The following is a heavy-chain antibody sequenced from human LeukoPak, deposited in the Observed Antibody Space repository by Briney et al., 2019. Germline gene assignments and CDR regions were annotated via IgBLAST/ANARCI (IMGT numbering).Heavy chain of an antibody. CDR3: ARGRTPYYFDY. D-gene: IGHD2-2*01. V-gene: IGHV4-34*01. Sequence: SETLSLTCTVSGGSISSYYWSWIRQPPGKGLEWIGEINHSGSTNYNPSLKSRVTISVDTSKNQFSLKLSSVTAADTAVYYCARGRTPYYFDYWGQGTLVTVSS. CDR2: INHSGST. J-gene: IGHJ4*02. CDR1: GGSISSYY.